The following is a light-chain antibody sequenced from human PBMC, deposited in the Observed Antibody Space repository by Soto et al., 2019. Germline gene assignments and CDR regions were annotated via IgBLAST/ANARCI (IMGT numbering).Light chain of an antibody. V-gene: IGKV2-28*01. CDR3: MQSLQTPPEYT. Sequence: DIVMDQSPLSLPVTPGEPASISCRSRQSLLHSKGYNYLAWYLQKPGQSPQLLIYLGSNRASGGPDRVSGMGSGTDCTLKISRVEAEYVGVYYCMQSLQTPPEYTVGQGTKLEIK. J-gene: IGKJ2*01. CDR2: LGS. CDR1: QSLLHSKGYNY.